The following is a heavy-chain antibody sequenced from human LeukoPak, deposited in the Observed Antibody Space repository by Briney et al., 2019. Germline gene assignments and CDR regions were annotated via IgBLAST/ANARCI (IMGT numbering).Heavy chain of an antibody. CDR2: IRNKANSYTT. CDR3: ARDPPDY. Sequence: GGSLRLSCAASGFTFSDHYIDWVRQAPGKGLEWVGRIRNKANSYTTEYAASVKGRFTISRDDSKNSVYLQMSSLKTEDTAVYYCARDPPDYWGQGTLVTVSS. J-gene: IGHJ4*02. CDR1: GFTFSDHY. V-gene: IGHV3-72*01.